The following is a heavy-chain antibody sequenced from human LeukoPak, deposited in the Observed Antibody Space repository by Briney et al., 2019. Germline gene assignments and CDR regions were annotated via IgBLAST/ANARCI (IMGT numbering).Heavy chain of an antibody. CDR1: GFTFSSYA. V-gene: IGHV3-23*01. Sequence: GGSLRHSCAASGFTFSSYAMSWVRQAPGKGLEWVSAISGSGGSTYYADSVKGRFTISRDNSKNTLYLQMNSLRAEDTAVYYCAKDLGYGDYVFDYWGQGTLVTASS. CDR2: ISGSGGST. J-gene: IGHJ4*02. D-gene: IGHD4-17*01. CDR3: AKDLGYGDYVFDY.